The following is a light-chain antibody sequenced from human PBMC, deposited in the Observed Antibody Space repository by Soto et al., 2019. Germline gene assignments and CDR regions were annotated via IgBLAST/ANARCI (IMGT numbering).Light chain of an antibody. J-gene: IGLJ2*01. V-gene: IGLV2-8*01. CDR3: SSYADTNKLV. CDR2: EVS. Sequence: QSALTQPPSASGSPEQSVTISCTGTSSDVGGYNYVSWYQQHPGKAPKIMIYEVSKRPSGVPDRFSGSKSGNTASLTVSGLQAEDEAYYYCSSYADTNKLVFGGGTKLTVL. CDR1: SSDVGGYNY.